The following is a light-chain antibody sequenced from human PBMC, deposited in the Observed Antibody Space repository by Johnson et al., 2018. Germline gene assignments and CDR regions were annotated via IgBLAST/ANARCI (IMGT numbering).Light chain of an antibody. Sequence: QSVLTQPPSVSAAPGQKVTISCSGSSSNIGNNYVSWYQQLPGTAPKLLIYENNKRPSGIPDRFSGPKSGTSATLAIPGLHTGDDADYYCGTWDSSLSAGKVFGTGTKVTVL. CDR3: GTWDSSLSAGKV. CDR2: ENN. V-gene: IGLV1-51*02. J-gene: IGLJ1*01. CDR1: SSNIGNNY.